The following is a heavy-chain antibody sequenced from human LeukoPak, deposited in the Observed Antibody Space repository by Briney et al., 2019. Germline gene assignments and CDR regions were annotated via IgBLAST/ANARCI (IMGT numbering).Heavy chain of an antibody. J-gene: IGHJ4*02. CDR1: GDTFTSNSAA. D-gene: IGHD2-15*01. CDR2: TYDMSNEYN. V-gene: IGHV6-1*01. CDR3: ARAIPDIPMVSFDY. Sequence: SQTLSLTCAISGDTFTSNSAAWNWNTQSPSRGREGLRRTYDMSNEYNDYAFAVKSRITINAARAKYQYSLYLTTQSPEDKAVSFCARAIPDIPMVSFDYWGQGTLITVSS.